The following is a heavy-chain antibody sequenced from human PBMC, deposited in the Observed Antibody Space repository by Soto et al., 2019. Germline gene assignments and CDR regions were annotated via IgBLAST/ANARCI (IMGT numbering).Heavy chain of an antibody. V-gene: IGHV4-39*01. CDR2: FYYSGTT. Sequence: ETLSLTCTVSGGSISSSSYYWGWIRQPPGKGLEWIGSFYYSGTTYYNPSLKSRVTISGDTSKNQFSLKLSSVTAADTAVYYCARHPCNNGACGFDPWGQGTLVTVSS. CDR1: GGSISSSSYY. CDR3: ARHPCNNGACGFDP. J-gene: IGHJ5*02. D-gene: IGHD2-8*01.